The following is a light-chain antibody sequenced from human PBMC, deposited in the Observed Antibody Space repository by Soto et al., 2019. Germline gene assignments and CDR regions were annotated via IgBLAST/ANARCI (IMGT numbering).Light chain of an antibody. J-gene: IGKJ1*01. CDR2: GAS. CDR1: QSVSSD. V-gene: IGKV3-15*01. Sequence: ETVMRQSPATLSVPPGERATLSCRVSQSVSSDLAWYQQKPGQAPRLLIFGASIRATGIPPRFTGSGSGTEFTLTISSLQSEDFAVYYCQQYRNWPRTFGQGTKVDI. CDR3: QQYRNWPRT.